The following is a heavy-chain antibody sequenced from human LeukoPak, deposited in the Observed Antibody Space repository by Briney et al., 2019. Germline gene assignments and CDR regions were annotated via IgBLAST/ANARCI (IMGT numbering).Heavy chain of an antibody. V-gene: IGHV3-48*01. CDR3: ARDGIVVVTRGPFDY. Sequence: GGSLRLSCAASGFTFSSYAMNWVRQAPGKGLEWVSYISSSSSTIYYADSVKGRFTISRDNAKNSLYLQMNSLRAEDTAVYYCARDGIVVVTRGPFDYWGQGTLVTVSS. J-gene: IGHJ4*02. CDR1: GFTFSSYA. CDR2: ISSSSSTI. D-gene: IGHD3-22*01.